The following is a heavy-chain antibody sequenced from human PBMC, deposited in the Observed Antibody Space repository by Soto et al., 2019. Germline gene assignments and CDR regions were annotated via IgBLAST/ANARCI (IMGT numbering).Heavy chain of an antibody. J-gene: IGHJ6*03. CDR3: AADSSGDDYYYMDV. D-gene: IGHD3-22*01. Sequence: WASVKVSCKASGLTFTSSAMQWVRQARGQRLEWIGWIVVGSGNTNYAQKFQERVTITRDMSTSTAYMELSSLRSEDTAVYYCAADSSGDDYYYMDVWGKGTTVTVSS. CDR1: GLTFTSSA. V-gene: IGHV1-58*02. CDR2: IVVGSGNT.